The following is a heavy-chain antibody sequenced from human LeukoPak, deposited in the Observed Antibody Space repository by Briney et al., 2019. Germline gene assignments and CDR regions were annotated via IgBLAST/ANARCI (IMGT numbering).Heavy chain of an antibody. CDR3: AKARDYYYDSSGYYSPLGY. CDR2: ISYDGSNK. D-gene: IGHD3-22*01. Sequence: GGSLRLSCAASGFTFSSYGMHWVRQAPGKGLEWVAVISYDGSNKYYADSVKGRFTISRDNSKNTLYLQMNSLRAEDTAVYYCAKARDYYYDSSGYYSPLGYWGQGTLVTVSS. J-gene: IGHJ4*02. CDR1: GFTFSSYG. V-gene: IGHV3-30*18.